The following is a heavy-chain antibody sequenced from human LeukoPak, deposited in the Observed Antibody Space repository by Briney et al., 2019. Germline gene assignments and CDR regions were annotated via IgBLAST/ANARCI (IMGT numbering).Heavy chain of an antibody. Sequence: GGSLRLSCAASGFTFSNYNMNWVRQAPGKGLEWVGRIKSKLVGGATESAAPVKGRFTMSRDDSEKTVYLQMDSLKTEDTAVYYCTTDWGSGKYIRAFDMWGQGTMVTVSS. V-gene: IGHV3-15*01. D-gene: IGHD3-10*01. CDR1: GFTFSNYN. CDR2: IKSKLVGGAT. CDR3: TTDWGSGKYIRAFDM. J-gene: IGHJ3*02.